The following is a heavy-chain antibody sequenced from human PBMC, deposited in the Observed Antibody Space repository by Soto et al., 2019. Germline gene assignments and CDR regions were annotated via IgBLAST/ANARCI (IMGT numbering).Heavy chain of an antibody. CDR2: IHYSGTT. Sequence: QVHFQESGPGLVKPSETLSLTCTVSGGSINNYYCNWVRQPPGKGLEWIGSIHYSGTTHYNPSLERRVTISAGRAKNQFSLKLNSVNAADPAVYYCAGDTYGMDVWGQGTTVTVSS. J-gene: IGHJ6*02. V-gene: IGHV4-59*01. CDR1: GGSINNYY. CDR3: AGDTYGMDV.